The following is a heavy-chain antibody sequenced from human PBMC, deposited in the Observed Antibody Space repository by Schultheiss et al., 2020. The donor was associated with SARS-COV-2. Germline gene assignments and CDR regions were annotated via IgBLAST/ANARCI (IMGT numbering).Heavy chain of an antibody. CDR3: ARGSLLPLRCDSSYYAMDV. CDR1: DGSISSGDYY. D-gene: IGHD4-17*01. CDR2: IYYSGST. J-gene: IGHJ6*02. Sequence: SETLSLTCTVSDGSISSGDYYWSWVRQHPGKGLEWIGNIYYSGSTYYNPSLESRVSFSVDASKNHFSLKLYSVTAADTAVYYCARGSLLPLRCDSSYYAMDVWGQGTTVTVSS. V-gene: IGHV4-31*03.